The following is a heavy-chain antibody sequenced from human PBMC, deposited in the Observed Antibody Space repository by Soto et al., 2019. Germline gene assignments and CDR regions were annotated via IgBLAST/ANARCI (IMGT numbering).Heavy chain of an antibody. CDR1: GFTFSSYG. J-gene: IGHJ6*02. D-gene: IGHD6-19*01. CDR3: AKDITVAGCRWGYYYYYGLDV. Sequence: QVQLVESGGGVVQPGRSLRLSCAASGFTFSSYGMHWVRQAPGKGLEWVAVISYDGSNKYYADSVKGRLTISRDNSKNTLYLQMNSLRAEDTAVYYCAKDITVAGCRWGYYYYYGLDVWGQGTTVTVSS. CDR2: ISYDGSNK. V-gene: IGHV3-30*18.